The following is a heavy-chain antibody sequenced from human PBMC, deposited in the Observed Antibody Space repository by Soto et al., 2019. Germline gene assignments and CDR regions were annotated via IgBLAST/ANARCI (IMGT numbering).Heavy chain of an antibody. Sequence: EVQLVESGGGLVKPGGSLRLSCAASGFTFSNAWMSWVRQAPGKGLEWVGRIKSKTDGGTTDYAAPVKGRFTISRDDSKNPLYLQMTSLKTEATAVYNGTTDDHLIITMVREVIGWGQGTLATVSS. CDR3: TTDDHLIITMVREVIG. D-gene: IGHD3-10*01. V-gene: IGHV3-15*01. J-gene: IGHJ1*01. CDR1: GFTFSNAW. CDR2: IKSKTDGGTT.